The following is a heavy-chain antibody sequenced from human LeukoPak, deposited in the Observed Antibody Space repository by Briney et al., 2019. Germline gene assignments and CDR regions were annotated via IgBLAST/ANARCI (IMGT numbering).Heavy chain of an antibody. CDR3: ARAYYYGSGSYYNGVAFDI. J-gene: IGHJ3*02. CDR1: GFTFDDYG. Sequence: GGSLRLSCAASGFTFDDYGMSWVRHAPGKGLEWLSCINWNGGSTVYADSVKGRFTISRDNAKNSLYLQMNSLRAEDTALYYCARAYYYGSGSYYNGVAFDIWGQGTMVTVSS. V-gene: IGHV3-20*04. CDR2: INWNGGST. D-gene: IGHD3-10*01.